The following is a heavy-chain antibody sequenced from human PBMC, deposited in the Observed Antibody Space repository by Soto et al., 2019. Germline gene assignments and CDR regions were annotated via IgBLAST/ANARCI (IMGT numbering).Heavy chain of an antibody. Sequence: PGGSLRLSSAASGFTFSPFWTHWVRQVPGKGPVWVSRINSDGNSTSYADSVKGRFTISRDNAKNTLYLQMNSLRAEDAAVYYYARGSNHFDYWGQGTLVTVSS. V-gene: IGHV3-74*01. CDR1: GFTFSPFW. CDR3: ARGSNHFDY. CDR2: INSDGNST. J-gene: IGHJ4*02. D-gene: IGHD4-4*01.